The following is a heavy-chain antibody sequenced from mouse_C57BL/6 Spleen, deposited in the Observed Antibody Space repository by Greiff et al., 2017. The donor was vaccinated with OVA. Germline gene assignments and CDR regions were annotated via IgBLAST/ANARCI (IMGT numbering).Heavy chain of an antibody. CDR3: TRTPFDDWYFDV. J-gene: IGHJ1*03. CDR2: IYPGNSDT. CDR1: GYTFTSYW. V-gene: IGHV1-5*01. Sequence: EVQLQQSGTVLARPGASVKMSCKTSGYTFTSYWMHWVKQRPGQGLEWIGAIYPGNSDTSYNQKFKGKAKLTAVTSASTAYIDLRSLTNEDSAVYYCTRTPFDDWYFDVWGTGTTVTVSS.